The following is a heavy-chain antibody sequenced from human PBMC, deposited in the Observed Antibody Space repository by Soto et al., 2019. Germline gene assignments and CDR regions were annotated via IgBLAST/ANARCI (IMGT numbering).Heavy chain of an antibody. CDR3: ARVHSSSWYEFYYYYYGMDV. V-gene: IGHV4-39*01. Sequence: SETLSLTCTVSGGSISSSSYYWGWIRRPPGKGLEWIGSIYYSGSTYYNPSLKSRVTISVDTSKNQFSLKLSSVTAADTAVYYCARVHSSSWYEFYYYYYGMDVWGQGTTVTVSS. J-gene: IGHJ6*02. D-gene: IGHD6-13*01. CDR1: GGSISSSSYY. CDR2: IYYSGST.